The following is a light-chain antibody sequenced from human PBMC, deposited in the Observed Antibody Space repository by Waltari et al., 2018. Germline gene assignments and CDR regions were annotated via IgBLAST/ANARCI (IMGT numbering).Light chain of an antibody. V-gene: IGKV1-39*01. CDR1: QSISSY. Sequence: DIQMTQSPSSLSASVGVRVTITCRASQSISSYLNWYQQKPGKAPKLLIYAASSLQSGVPSRFSGSGSGTDFTLTISNLQPEDFATYYCQQSYSTLRTFGQGTKVEIK. CDR2: AAS. CDR3: QQSYSTLRT. J-gene: IGKJ1*01.